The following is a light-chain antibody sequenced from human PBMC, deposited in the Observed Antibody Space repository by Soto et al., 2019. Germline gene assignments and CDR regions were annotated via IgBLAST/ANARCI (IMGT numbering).Light chain of an antibody. V-gene: IGKV3-15*01. CDR1: QSVNHN. J-gene: IGKJ5*01. CDR3: QLYNNWPPST. CDR2: DKS. Sequence: VTTQRPDSIDCSSGERPYHYRKASQSVNHNLAWYLQKPGQAPRLLIYDKSSRAPGVPARFSGSGTGIDFTLTTNSLQAEGVGVYDGQLYNNWPPSTLGQGTRLEIK.